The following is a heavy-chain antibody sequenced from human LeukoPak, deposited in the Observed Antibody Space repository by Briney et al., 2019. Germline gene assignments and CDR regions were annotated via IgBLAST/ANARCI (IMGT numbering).Heavy chain of an antibody. J-gene: IGHJ4*02. CDR3: ARGVPYSGYEPFDY. D-gene: IGHD5-12*01. CDR1: GYTFTSYG. CDR2: ISAYNGNT. V-gene: IGHV1-18*01. Sequence: EASVKVSCKASGYTFTSYGISWVRQAPGQGLEWMGWISAYNGNTNYAQKLQGRVTMTTDTSTSTAYMELRSLRSDDTAVYYCARGVPYSGYEPFDYWGQGTLVTVSS.